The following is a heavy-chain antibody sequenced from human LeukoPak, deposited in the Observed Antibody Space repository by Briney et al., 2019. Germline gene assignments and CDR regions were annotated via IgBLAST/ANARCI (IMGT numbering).Heavy chain of an antibody. J-gene: IGHJ6*02. CDR3: ARVGRNCSSTSCCRPYYYGMDV. CDR1: GGSISSYY. CDR2: IYYSGST. V-gene: IGHV4-59*01. D-gene: IGHD2-2*01. Sequence: SETLSLTCTVSGGSISSYYWSWIRQPPGKGLEWIGYIYYSGSTNYNPSLKSRVTISVDTSKNQFSLKLSSVTAADTAVYYCARVGRNCSSTSCCRPYYYGMDVWGQGTTVTVSS.